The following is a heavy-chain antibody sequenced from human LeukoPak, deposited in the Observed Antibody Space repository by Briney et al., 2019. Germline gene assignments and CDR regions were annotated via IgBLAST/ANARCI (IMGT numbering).Heavy chain of an antibody. CDR3: ARCHYYYDSSGYYQGWLDP. Sequence: ASVKVSCKASGYTFTSYGISWVRQAPGQGLEWMGWISAYNGNTNYAQKLQGRVTMTTDTSTSTAYMELRSLRSDDTAVYYCARCHYYYDSSGYYQGWLDPWGQGTLVTVSS. CDR1: GYTFTSYG. V-gene: IGHV1-18*01. CDR2: ISAYNGNT. J-gene: IGHJ5*02. D-gene: IGHD3-22*01.